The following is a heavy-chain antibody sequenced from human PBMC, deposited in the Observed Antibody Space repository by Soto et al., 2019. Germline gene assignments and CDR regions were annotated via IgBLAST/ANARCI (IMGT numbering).Heavy chain of an antibody. CDR3: AMIMGVRREYYFDY. J-gene: IGHJ4*02. V-gene: IGHV1-69*13. CDR2: IIPIFGTA. CDR1: GGTFSSYA. D-gene: IGHD2-8*01. Sequence: SVKVSFTASGGTFSSYAISWVRQAPGQGLEWMGGIIPIFGTANYAQKFQGRVTITADESTSTAYMELSSLRSEDTAVYYCAMIMGVRREYYFDYWGQGTLVTVSS.